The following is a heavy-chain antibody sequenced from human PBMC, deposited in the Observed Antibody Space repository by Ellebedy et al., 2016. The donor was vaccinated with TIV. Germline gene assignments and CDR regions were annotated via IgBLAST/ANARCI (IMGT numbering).Heavy chain of an antibody. CDR1: GGSFSGYY. Sequence: MPGGSLRLSCAVYGGSFSGYYWSWIRQPPGKGLEWIGSIYYSGSTYYNPSLKSRVTISVDTSKNQFSLKLSSVTAADTAVYYCARHYGSGRYIGPYYYGMDVWGQGTTVTVSS. J-gene: IGHJ6*02. D-gene: IGHD3-10*01. CDR2: IYYSGST. CDR3: ARHYGSGRYIGPYYYGMDV. V-gene: IGHV4-34*01.